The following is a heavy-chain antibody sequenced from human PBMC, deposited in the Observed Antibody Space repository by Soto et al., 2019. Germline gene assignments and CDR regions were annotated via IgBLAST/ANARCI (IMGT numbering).Heavy chain of an antibody. CDR2: INWNSGSI. V-gene: IGHV3-9*01. J-gene: IGHJ1*01. Sequence: EVQLVESGGGLVQPGRSLRLSRAASGFTFDDYAMHWVRQVPGKGLEWVAGINWNSGSIGYGDSVKGRFATSRDNAKNALHLQMNSLSAEDTAFYYCVKDESINWYSGHFRHWGQGTLVTGSS. CDR3: VKDESINWYSGHFRH. CDR1: GFTFDDYA. D-gene: IGHD6-13*01.